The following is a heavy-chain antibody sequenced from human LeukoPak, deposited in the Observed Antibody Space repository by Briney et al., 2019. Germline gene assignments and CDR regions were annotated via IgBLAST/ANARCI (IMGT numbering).Heavy chain of an antibody. V-gene: IGHV3-23*01. CDR2: IRSDGTT. J-gene: IGHJ4*02. CDR1: GFTFSNNA. D-gene: IGHD6-13*01. CDR3: SGHGSNSY. Sequence: GGSLRLSCAASGFTFSNNALRWFRQAPGKGLEWVSDIRSDGTTSYAESVKGRFTISRDNSKNTLYLQMNRLRAEDTALYYASGHGSNSYWGRGTLVTVSS.